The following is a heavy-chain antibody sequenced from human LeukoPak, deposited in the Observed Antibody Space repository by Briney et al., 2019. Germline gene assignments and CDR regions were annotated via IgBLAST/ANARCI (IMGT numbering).Heavy chain of an antibody. V-gene: IGHV1-3*01. J-gene: IGHJ4*02. Sequence: GASVKVSCKASGYTFTTYTMHWVRQAPGQGLEWMGWMHAGNENTKYSQKFQGRVTITWDTSASTAYMELSSLRSEDTAVYYCAREEGIDGSGYYYVLGYWGQGTLVTVSS. CDR3: AREEGIDGSGYYYVLGY. D-gene: IGHD3-22*01. CDR1: GYTFTTYT. CDR2: MHAGNENT.